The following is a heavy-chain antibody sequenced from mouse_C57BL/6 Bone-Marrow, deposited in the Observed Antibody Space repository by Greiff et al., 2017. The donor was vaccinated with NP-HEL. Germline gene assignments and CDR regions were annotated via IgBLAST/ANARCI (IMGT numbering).Heavy chain of an antibody. CDR2: IDPSDSYT. D-gene: IGHD3-1*01. CDR3: ARRGLRFAD. Sequence: QVQLQQPGAELVKPGASVKLSCKASGYTFTSYWMQWVKQRPGQGLEWIGEIDPSDSYTNYNQKFKGKATLTVDTSSSTAYMQLSSLTSEDSAVYYCARRGLRFADWGQGTLVTVSA. CDR1: GYTFTSYW. J-gene: IGHJ3*01. V-gene: IGHV1-50*01.